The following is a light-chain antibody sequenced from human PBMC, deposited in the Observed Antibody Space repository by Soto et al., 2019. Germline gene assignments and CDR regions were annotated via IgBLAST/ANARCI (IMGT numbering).Light chain of an antibody. J-gene: IGLJ1*01. CDR3: CSYAGRSADV. V-gene: IGLV2-23*01. CDR1: SSDVRNYKL. CDR2: DNN. Sequence: QSVLTQPASVSGSRGQSITISCTGTSSDVRNYKLVSWYQHHPGKAPQLMIYDNNKRPSGVSNRFSGSKSGNTASLTIYDLQADDEADYNCCSYAGRSADVFGTGTKVTVL.